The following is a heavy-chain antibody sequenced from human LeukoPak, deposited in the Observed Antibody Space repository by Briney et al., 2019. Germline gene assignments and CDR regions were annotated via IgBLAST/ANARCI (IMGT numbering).Heavy chain of an antibody. CDR3: AREPVEGVNDAFDI. CDR2: INGGGRTI. CDR1: GFTFRSYS. D-gene: IGHD3-16*01. Sequence: GGSLRLSCAASGFTFRSYSMNWVRQAPGKGLEWVAYINGGGRTIFYGDSVKGRFTISRDNAKNSLYLQMNSLRAEDTAAYYCAREPVEGVNDAFDIWGQGTMVTVSS. J-gene: IGHJ3*02. V-gene: IGHV3-48*04.